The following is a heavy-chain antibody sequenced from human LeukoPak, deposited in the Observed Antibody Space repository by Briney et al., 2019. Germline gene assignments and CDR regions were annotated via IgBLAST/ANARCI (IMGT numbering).Heavy chain of an antibody. Sequence: GGSLRLSCAAPGFTFSSYAMSWVRQAPGKGLEWVSAISGSGGSTYYADSVKGRFTISRGNSKNTLYLQMNSLRAEDTAVYYCAKRRGRGIAAAGTFDYWGQGTLVTVSS. J-gene: IGHJ4*02. CDR2: ISGSGGST. D-gene: IGHD6-13*01. CDR3: AKRRGRGIAAAGTFDY. CDR1: GFTFSSYA. V-gene: IGHV3-23*01.